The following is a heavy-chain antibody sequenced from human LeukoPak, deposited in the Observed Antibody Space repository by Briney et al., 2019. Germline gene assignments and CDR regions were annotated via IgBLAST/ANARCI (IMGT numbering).Heavy chain of an antibody. CDR1: GYTFTIYG. V-gene: IGHV1-18*01. J-gene: IGHJ4*02. CDR3: ARKASLEAYYYDTSGLDY. D-gene: IGHD3-22*01. CDR2: ISAYNGNT. Sequence: GASVTVSYKASGYTFTIYGISWVRQAPGQGLEWMGWISAYNGNTNYAQKLQGRVTMTTDTSTSTAYMELRSLRSDDTAMYYCARKASLEAYYYDTSGLDYWGQGALVTVSS.